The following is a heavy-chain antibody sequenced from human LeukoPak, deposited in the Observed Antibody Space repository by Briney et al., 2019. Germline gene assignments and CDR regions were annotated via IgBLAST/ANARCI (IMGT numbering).Heavy chain of an antibody. CDR2: INPSGGST. CDR3: ARSDTSHCHDY. CDR1: GYTFTSYY. D-gene: IGHD2-2*01. J-gene: IGHJ4*02. Sequence: GASVKVSCKASGYTFTSYYMHWVRQAPGQGLEWMGIINPSGGSTSYAQKFQGRVTMTRDMSTSTVYMELSSLRSEDTVVYYCARSDTSHCHDYWGQGTLVTVSS. V-gene: IGHV1-46*01.